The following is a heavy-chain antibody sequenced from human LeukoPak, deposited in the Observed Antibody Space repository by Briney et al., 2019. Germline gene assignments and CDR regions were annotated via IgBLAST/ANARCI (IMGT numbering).Heavy chain of an antibody. CDR2: IYYSGST. CDR1: GGSISSSSYY. J-gene: IGHJ4*02. V-gene: IGHV4-39*01. D-gene: IGHD1-26*01. CDR3: ARQYIVVATNDY. Sequence: ASETLSLTCTVSGGSISSSSYYWGWIRQPPGKWLEWIGSIYYSGSTYYNPSLKSRVTISVDTSKNQFSLKLSSVTAADTAVYYCARQYIVVATNDYWGQGTLVTVSS.